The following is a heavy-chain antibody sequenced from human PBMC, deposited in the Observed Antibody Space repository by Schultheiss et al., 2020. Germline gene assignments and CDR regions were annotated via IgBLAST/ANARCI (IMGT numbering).Heavy chain of an antibody. J-gene: IGHJ5*02. CDR1: GGTFSSYA. V-gene: IGHV1-46*01. Sequence: ASVKVSCKASGGTFSSYAISWVRQGPGQGLEWMGIINPSGGSASYAQKFQGRVTMTRDTSTSTAYMELSSLRSEDTAVYYCARKWVSSGENWFDPWGQGTLVTVSS. CDR2: INPSGGSA. CDR3: ARKWVSSGENWFDP. D-gene: IGHD2-15*01.